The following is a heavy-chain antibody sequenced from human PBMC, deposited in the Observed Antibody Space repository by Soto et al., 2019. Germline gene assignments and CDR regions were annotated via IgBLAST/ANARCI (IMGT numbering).Heavy chain of an antibody. J-gene: IGHJ6*02. V-gene: IGHV4-38-2*01. CDR3: RSSTSCYDESCVDV. D-gene: IGHD2-2*01. Sequence: SETLSLTCAVSGYSISSGNYWAWIRQPPGRGLEWIGSLYHIGSTHYNTSLKSRVTISVDTSRNHFSLELSSVTAADTAIYYCRSSTSCYDESCVDVWGQGTMVTVSS. CDR2: LYHIGST. CDR1: GYSISSGNY.